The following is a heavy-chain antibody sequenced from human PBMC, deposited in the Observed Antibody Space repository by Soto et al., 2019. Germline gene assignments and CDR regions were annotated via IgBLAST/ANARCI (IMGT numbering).Heavy chain of an antibody. CDR1: GFAFRTFD. CDR2: ISYDGRHK. J-gene: IGHJ4*02. CDR3: ASAEVAAFDY. Sequence: QVKMVESGGGVVQPGRSLRLSCTASGFAFRTFDLHWVRQSPGKGLDWVASISYDGRHKEYGDSVEGRFTISRDDSKNTFYLHMSGLRVEDTAKYFCASAEVAAFDYWGQGTLLTVSS. V-gene: IGHV3-30*03. D-gene: IGHD1-26*01.